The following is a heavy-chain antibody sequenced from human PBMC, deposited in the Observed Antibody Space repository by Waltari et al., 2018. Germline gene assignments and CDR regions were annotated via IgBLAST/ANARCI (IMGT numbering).Heavy chain of an antibody. V-gene: IGHV1-3*01. J-gene: IGHJ4*02. Sequence: QVQLVQSGAEVKKPGASVKVSCKASGYTFTSYAMHWVRQAPGQRLEWSGWINAGNGITKYSQKFQGRFTITRDTSASTAYMELSSLRYEDTAVYYCARGSSSGLIDYWGQGTLVTVSS. CDR2: INAGNGIT. CDR1: GYTFTSYA. D-gene: IGHD6-19*01. CDR3: ARGSSSGLIDY.